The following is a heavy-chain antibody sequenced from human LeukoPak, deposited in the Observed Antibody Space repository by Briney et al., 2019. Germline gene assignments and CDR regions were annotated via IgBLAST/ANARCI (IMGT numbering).Heavy chain of an antibody. Sequence: GGSLRLSCAASGFTFTSYWMSWVRQAPGKGLEWVANINEDGSYKYHADSVKGRLTISRDNAKNSLYLQMNSLRAEDTAVYYCARDRVGATDYFDYWGQGTLVTVSS. D-gene: IGHD1-26*01. CDR2: INEDGSYK. J-gene: IGHJ4*02. CDR3: ARDRVGATDYFDY. V-gene: IGHV3-7*01. CDR1: GFTFTSYW.